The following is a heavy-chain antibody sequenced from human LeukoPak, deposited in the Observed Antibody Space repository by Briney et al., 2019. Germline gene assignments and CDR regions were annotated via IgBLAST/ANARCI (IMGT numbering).Heavy chain of an antibody. J-gene: IGHJ4*02. CDR1: GYTFTSYA. Sequence: EASVKVSCKASGYTFTSYAIHWVRQAPGQRLEWMGWINAGNGNTKYSQKSQGRVTITRDTSASTAYMELSRLRSDDTAVYYCAREVEMATANFDYWGQGTLVTVSS. V-gene: IGHV1-3*01. D-gene: IGHD5-24*01. CDR2: INAGNGNT. CDR3: AREVEMATANFDY.